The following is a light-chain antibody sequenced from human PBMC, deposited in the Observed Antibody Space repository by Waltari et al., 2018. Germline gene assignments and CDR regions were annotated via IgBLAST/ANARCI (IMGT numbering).Light chain of an antibody. CDR3: SSYTTSGTFE. Sequence: QSVLTQPASVSGSPGQPITISCTGTISDFLHYNFVPWYQHHPGNPPKFIIYNVNKRPSWVSNRFSASKSGNTASLTISGLQADDEAHYYCSSYTTSGTFEFGGGTKLTVL. V-gene: IGLV2-14*03. J-gene: IGLJ3*02. CDR2: NVN. CDR1: ISDFLHYNF.